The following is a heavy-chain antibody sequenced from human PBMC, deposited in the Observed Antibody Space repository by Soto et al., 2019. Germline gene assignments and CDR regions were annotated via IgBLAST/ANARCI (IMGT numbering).Heavy chain of an antibody. V-gene: IGHV1-69*15. D-gene: IGHD4-4*01. J-gene: IGHJ4*02. Sequence: QVQLVQSGTEVKKPGSSVKVSCRASGGTFRSSTFSWVRQAPGQGLEWMGIVIPMFGTAVYAQSFQGRVTITADESTSTAFMELSSLRSDDTAVYYCARAQGWSADHIGNYPFDYWGQGALVTVSS. CDR2: VIPMFGTA. CDR3: ARAQGWSADHIGNYPFDY. CDR1: GGTFRSST.